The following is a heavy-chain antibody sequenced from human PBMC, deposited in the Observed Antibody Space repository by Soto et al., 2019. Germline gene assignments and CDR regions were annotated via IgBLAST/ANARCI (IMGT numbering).Heavy chain of an antibody. J-gene: IGHJ4*02. CDR1: GFTFSSSG. D-gene: IGHD5-12*01. CDR2: ISYDGTNK. Sequence: SLRLSCAASGFTFSSSGLHWVRQAPGKGLEWVAVISYDGTNKYYADSGKGRFTISKDNSKNTLYLQMNSLRAEDTAVHYCAKGGRGGYDYIDYWGQGTLVTVSS. V-gene: IGHV3-30*18. CDR3: AKGGRGGYDYIDY.